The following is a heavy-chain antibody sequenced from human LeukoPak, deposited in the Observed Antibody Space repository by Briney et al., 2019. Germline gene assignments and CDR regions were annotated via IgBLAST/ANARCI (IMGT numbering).Heavy chain of an antibody. J-gene: IGHJ4*02. D-gene: IGHD2-21*02. CDR2: ISGSGGST. Sequence: GRSLRLSCAASGFTFSSYAMSWVRQAPGRGLEWVSAISGSGGSTYYADSVKGRFTISRDNSKNTLYLQMNSLRAEDTAVYYCAKDKQNGWLHIVVVTAGYYFDYWGQGTLVTVSS. CDR1: GFTFSSYA. CDR3: AKDKQNGWLHIVVVTAGYYFDY. V-gene: IGHV3-23*01.